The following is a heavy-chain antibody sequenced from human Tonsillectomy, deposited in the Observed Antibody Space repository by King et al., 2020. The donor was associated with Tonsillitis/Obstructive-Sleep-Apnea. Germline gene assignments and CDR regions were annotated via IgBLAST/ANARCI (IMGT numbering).Heavy chain of an antibody. CDR1: GGSISSSSHY. D-gene: IGHD1-26*01. CDR2: IHYSGST. J-gene: IGHJ4*02. CDR3: ARVGGSGSQHNDY. Sequence: QLQESGPGLVKPSETLSLTCTVSGGSISSSSHYWGWIRQPTGTGLEWIATIHYSGSTYYNPSLKSRVTMSVDTSKNQFSLKLSSVTAADTAVYYCARVGGSGSQHNDYWGQGTLVTVSS. V-gene: IGHV4-39*07.